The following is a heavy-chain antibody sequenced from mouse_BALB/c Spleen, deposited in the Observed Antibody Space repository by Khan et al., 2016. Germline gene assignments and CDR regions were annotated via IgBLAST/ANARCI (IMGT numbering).Heavy chain of an antibody. Sequence: QVQLQQSGAELAKPGASVKMSCKASGYTFTSHWMHWVKQRPGQGLEWLGYINPSTGYTEYNQKFKDKATLTADKSSSTAYMKLISLPAEDSGFYYCATDGYYFAYWGQGTTLTVSS. D-gene: IGHD2-3*01. CDR3: ATDGYYFAY. V-gene: IGHV1-7*01. CDR2: INPSTGYT. CDR1: GYTFTSHW. J-gene: IGHJ2*01.